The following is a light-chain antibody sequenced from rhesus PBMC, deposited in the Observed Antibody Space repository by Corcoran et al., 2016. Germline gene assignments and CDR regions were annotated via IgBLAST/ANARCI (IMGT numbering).Light chain of an antibody. CDR1: QSVSRS. Sequence: EIVLTQSPATLSLSPGERATLSCRASQSVSRSLAWYQPKHGQTPRLLMYDVSTRATGIPDRFSGRGAGTDITLTISRLEPEDVGVYYCQQSSNWPWTFGQGTKVEIK. J-gene: IGKJ1*01. CDR2: DVS. CDR3: QQSSNWPWT. V-gene: IGKV3-35*01.